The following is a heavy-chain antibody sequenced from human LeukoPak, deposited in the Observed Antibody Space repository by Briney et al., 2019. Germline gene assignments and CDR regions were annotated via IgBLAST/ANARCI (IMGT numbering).Heavy chain of an antibody. CDR2: ISNDGTST. D-gene: IGHD3-10*01. CDR1: GVTFSSHS. V-gene: IGHV3-74*01. Sequence: GGSLRLSCAASGVTFSSHSMHWVRQAPGKGLVWVSGISNDGTSTTYADPVKGRFTISRDNAKNTLYLQMHSLRAEDTAVCSCARGWFGPDSCGQGTLVTVSS. CDR3: ARGWFGPDS. J-gene: IGHJ5*01.